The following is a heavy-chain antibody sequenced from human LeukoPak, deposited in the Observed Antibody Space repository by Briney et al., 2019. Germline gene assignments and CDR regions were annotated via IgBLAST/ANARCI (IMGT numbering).Heavy chain of an antibody. J-gene: IGHJ1*01. CDR1: GFTFSSYS. CDR3: AYYGDYGGAEYFQH. V-gene: IGHV3-21*01. D-gene: IGHD4-17*01. CDR2: ISSSSSYI. Sequence: GGSLRLSCAASGFTFSSYSMNWVRQAPGKGLEWVSSISSSSSYIYYADSVKGRFTISRDNAKNSLYLQMNSLRAEDTAVYYCAYYGDYGGAEYFQHRGQGTLVTVSS.